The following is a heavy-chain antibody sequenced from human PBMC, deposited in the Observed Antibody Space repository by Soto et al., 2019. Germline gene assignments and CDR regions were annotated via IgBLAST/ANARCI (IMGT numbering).Heavy chain of an antibody. Sequence: QMQLQESGPGLVRPSETLSLTCTVSGGSVSSGHYYWSWSRQPPGKGLEWIGYISYTGSTNYNPSLKSRVTISVDTSKNQFSLKMNSVTAADTAVYYCARSGAGSGWLGGQGTLVTVSS. CDR3: ARSGAGSGWL. V-gene: IGHV4-61*01. J-gene: IGHJ4*02. CDR2: ISYTGST. D-gene: IGHD6-19*01. CDR1: GGSVSSGHYY.